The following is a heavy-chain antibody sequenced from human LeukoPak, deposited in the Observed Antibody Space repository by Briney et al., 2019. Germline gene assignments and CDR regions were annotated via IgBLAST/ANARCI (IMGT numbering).Heavy chain of an antibody. D-gene: IGHD6-19*01. CDR1: GGSIRSYY. V-gene: IGHV4-59*01. CDR3: ARGGGWSDYYYYMDV. J-gene: IGHJ6*03. CDR2: IYYSGST. Sequence: SETLSLTCTVSGGSIRSYYWSWIRQPPGKGLEWIGYIYYSGSTNYNPSLKSRVTISVDTSKNQFSLKLSSVTAADTAVYYCARGGGWSDYYYYMDVWGKGTTVTISS.